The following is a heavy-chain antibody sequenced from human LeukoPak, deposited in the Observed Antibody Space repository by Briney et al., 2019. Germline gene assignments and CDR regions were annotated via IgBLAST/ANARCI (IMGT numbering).Heavy chain of an antibody. CDR3: AKGGGNGPFDY. Sequence: PGGSLRLSCAASGFTFSDYYMSWIRQAPGKGLEWVSYISSSSSYTNYADSVKGRFTISRDNSKNTLYPQMNSLRAEDTAVYYCAKGGGNGPFDYWGQGTLVTVSS. V-gene: IGHV3-11*05. D-gene: IGHD4-23*01. J-gene: IGHJ4*02. CDR1: GFTFSDYY. CDR2: ISSSSSYT.